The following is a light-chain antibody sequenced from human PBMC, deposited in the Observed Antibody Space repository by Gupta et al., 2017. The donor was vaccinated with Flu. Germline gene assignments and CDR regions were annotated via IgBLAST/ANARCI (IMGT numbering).Light chain of an antibody. Sequence: DIQMTQSPSRLSAYVGDRVTITCRASQSLSSWLAWYQQKPGKAPNLLIYKASNLESGVPSRFSGSGSGTEFTLTISSLQPDDFATYYCQQYDSYSLTFGGGTKVEI. CDR3: QQYDSYSLT. CDR1: QSLSSW. CDR2: KAS. J-gene: IGKJ4*01. V-gene: IGKV1-5*03.